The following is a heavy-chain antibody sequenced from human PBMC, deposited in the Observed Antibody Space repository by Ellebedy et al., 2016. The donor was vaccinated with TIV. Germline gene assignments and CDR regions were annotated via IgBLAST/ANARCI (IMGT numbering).Heavy chain of an antibody. V-gene: IGHV3-7*01. CDR1: GFTFSSYW. CDR3: ARPGSYGRVIDY. CDR2: IKQEGSEK. D-gene: IGHD2-2*01. J-gene: IGHJ4*02. Sequence: GESLKISXAASGFTFSSYWMSWVRQAPGKGLEWVANIKQEGSEKNYADPVKGRFTISRDNAKNSLYLQMNSLRAEDTAVYYCARPGSYGRVIDYWGQGTLVTVSS.